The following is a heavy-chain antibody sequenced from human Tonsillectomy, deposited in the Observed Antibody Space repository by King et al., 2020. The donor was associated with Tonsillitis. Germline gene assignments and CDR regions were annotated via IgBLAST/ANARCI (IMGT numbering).Heavy chain of an antibody. D-gene: IGHD6-19*01. J-gene: IGHJ4*02. CDR1: GFTVSSYY. CDR3: ARSRRVAVAEGFDY. CDR2: LYPGGRT. Sequence: VQLVEAGGGLIQPGGSLRLSCAASGFTVSSYYITWGRQAPGKGLEWVSLLYPGGRTYYAESVKGRFTISRDNSKNTVYLQMNSLRVEDTAVYYCARSRRVAVAEGFDYWGQGTLVTVSS. V-gene: IGHV3-53*01.